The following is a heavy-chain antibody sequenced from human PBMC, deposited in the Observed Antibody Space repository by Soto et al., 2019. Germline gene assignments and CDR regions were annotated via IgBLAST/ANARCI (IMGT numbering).Heavy chain of an antibody. V-gene: IGHV1-46*03. CDR1: GYTFTSYY. Sequence: QVQLVQSGAEVKKPGASVKVSCKASGYTFTSYYMHWVRQAPGQGLEWMGIINPSGGSTSYVQKFQGRVTMTRDPSTSTVYLLLSSLRSEDTAVYYCGRVPLLITGIHFDYWGQGALVTVSS. CDR2: INPSGGST. CDR3: GRVPLLITGIHFDY. J-gene: IGHJ4*02. D-gene: IGHD3-10*01.